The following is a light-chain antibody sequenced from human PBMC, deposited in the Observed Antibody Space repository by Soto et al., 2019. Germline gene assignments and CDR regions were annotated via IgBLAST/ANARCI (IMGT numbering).Light chain of an antibody. CDR3: QQYKSYPWT. J-gene: IGKJ1*01. CDR2: DAS. Sequence: DIQMTQSPSTLSASVGDRVTITCRASQSISSWLAWYQQKPGKAPKLLIYDASSLESGVPSRFSGSGSGTEFTLTISSLQPDEFATYYCQQYKSYPWTSGQGTKVEIK. V-gene: IGKV1-5*01. CDR1: QSISSW.